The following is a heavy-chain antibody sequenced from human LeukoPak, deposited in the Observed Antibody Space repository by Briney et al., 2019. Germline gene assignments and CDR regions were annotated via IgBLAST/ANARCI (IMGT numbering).Heavy chain of an antibody. V-gene: IGHV3-23*01. J-gene: IGHJ6*02. CDR1: GFTFSSYS. CDR3: AKTYKYNYNGMDV. Sequence: GGSLRLSCGASGFTFSSYSMNWVRRAPGKGLEWVSLINGGASATHYAESVKGRFTISRDNSQNILHLQMSSLRAEDTAVYYCAKTYKYNYNGMDVWGQGTTVTVSS. CDR2: INGGASAT. D-gene: IGHD1-14*01.